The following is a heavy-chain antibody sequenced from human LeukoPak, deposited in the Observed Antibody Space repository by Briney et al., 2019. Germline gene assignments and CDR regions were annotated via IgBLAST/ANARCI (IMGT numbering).Heavy chain of an antibody. J-gene: IGHJ4*02. D-gene: IGHD1-26*01. CDR1: DDSITTYY. CDR3: ASLSGGVGARRLDY. Sequence: SETLSLTCTVSDDSITTYYWNWIRKPPGMRLDWIGWIFHSGVTNYNPSSKSRVTISLDASRSQFSLKLSAVTAADTGVYFCASLSGGVGARRLDYWGPGALVTVSS. CDR2: IFHSGVT. V-gene: IGHV4-59*08.